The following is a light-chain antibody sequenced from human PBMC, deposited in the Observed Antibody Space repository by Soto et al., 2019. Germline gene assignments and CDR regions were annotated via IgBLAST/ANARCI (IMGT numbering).Light chain of an antibody. CDR1: SNDVGRYNY. V-gene: IGLV2-14*01. CDR3: SSYTSSSTRV. Sequence: QSALTQPASVSGSPGQSITISCTGTSNDVGRYNYVSWYQQHPGKAPKLMIYEVSNRPSGVSNRFSGSKSGNTASLTISGLQAEDEADYYCSSYTSSSTRVFGGGTQLTVL. J-gene: IGLJ3*02. CDR2: EVS.